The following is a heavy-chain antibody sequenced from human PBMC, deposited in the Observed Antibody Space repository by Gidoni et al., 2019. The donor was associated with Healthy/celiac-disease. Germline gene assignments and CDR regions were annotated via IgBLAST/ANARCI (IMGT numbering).Heavy chain of an antibody. J-gene: IGHJ4*02. D-gene: IGHD3-22*01. CDR1: GCTFSSDS. CDR2: ISSSSSYI. Sequence: EVQLVESGGGLVKPGGALRLSCAASGCTFSSDSMNWVRQAPGKGLEWVSSISSSSSYISYADSVKGRFTISRDNAKNSLYLQMNSLRAEDTAVYYCASDYYDSSGYYYYFDYWGQGTLVTVSS. CDR3: ASDYYDSSGYYYYFDY. V-gene: IGHV3-21*01.